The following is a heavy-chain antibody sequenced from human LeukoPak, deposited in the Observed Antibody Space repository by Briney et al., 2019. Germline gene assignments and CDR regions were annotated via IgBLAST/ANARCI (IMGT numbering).Heavy chain of an antibody. J-gene: IGHJ4*02. D-gene: IGHD3-3*01. Sequence: HPGGSLRLSCAASGFTFSSYGMHWVRQAPGKGLEWVAFIRYDGSNKYYADSVKGRFTISRDNSKNTLYLQMNSLRAEDAAVYYCAKAADFWSGYYADYWGQGTLVTVSS. CDR3: AKAADFWSGYYADY. V-gene: IGHV3-30*02. CDR1: GFTFSSYG. CDR2: IRYDGSNK.